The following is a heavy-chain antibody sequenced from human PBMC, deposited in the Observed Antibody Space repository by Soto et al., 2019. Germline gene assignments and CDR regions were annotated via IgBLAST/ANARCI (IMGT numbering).Heavy chain of an antibody. CDR1: GGTFSRYS. CDR2: IRPVLGIA. J-gene: IGHJ6*02. CDR3: AREDRDRETGLVPAAIDGMDV. V-gene: IGHV1-69*08. Sequence: QVQLVQSGAEVKKPGSSVKVTCKASGGTFSRYSFTWVRQAPGYGLEWMGRIRPVLGIASYAQKFQGRVTITADESTSTAFMELSSLRSEDTAVYYCAREDRDRETGLVPAAIDGMDVWGQGTTVTVSS. D-gene: IGHD2-2*01.